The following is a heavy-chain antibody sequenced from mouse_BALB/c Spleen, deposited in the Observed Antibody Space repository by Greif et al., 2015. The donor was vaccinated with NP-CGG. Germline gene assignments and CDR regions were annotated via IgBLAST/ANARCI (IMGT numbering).Heavy chain of an antibody. CDR2: ISSGGGNT. Sequence: EVQLVESGGGLVKPGGSLKLSCAASGFTFSSYTMSWVRQTPEERLEWVATISSGGGNTYYPDSVKGRFTISRDNAKNNLYLQMSSLRSEDTALYYCARGNYDYFDYWGQGTTLTVSS. J-gene: IGHJ2*01. CDR1: GFTFSSYT. D-gene: IGHD2-1*01. CDR3: ARGNYDYFDY. V-gene: IGHV5-9*03.